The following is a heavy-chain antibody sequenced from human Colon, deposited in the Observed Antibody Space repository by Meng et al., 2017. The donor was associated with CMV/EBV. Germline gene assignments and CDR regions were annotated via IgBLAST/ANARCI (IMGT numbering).Heavy chain of an antibody. CDR3: AREGVIAKEFDY. Sequence: LRLSCTVSGGSISSSSYYWGWIRQPPGKGLEWIGSIYYSGSTYYNPSLKSRVTISVDTSKNQFSLKLSSVTAADTAVYYCAREGVIAKEFDYWGQGTLVTVSS. D-gene: IGHD2-21*01. CDR2: IYYSGST. CDR1: GGSISSSSYY. J-gene: IGHJ4*02. V-gene: IGHV4-39*07.